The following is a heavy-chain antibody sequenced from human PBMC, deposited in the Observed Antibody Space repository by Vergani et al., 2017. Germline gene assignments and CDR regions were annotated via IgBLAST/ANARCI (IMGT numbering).Heavy chain of an antibody. CDR3: ANIAAPGPRGRGTGN. Sequence: DVQLVESGGGLVQPGGSLRLSCSTFGFTFSSYAMYWVRQAPGKGLEFVSSISTNGGTTYYADSVKGRFTISRDNSESTLHLQMTSLRAEDTAVYYCANIAAPGPRGRGTGNWGQGTLVTVSS. V-gene: IGHV3-64D*06. CDR2: ISTNGGTT. J-gene: IGHJ4*02. D-gene: IGHD6-13*01. CDR1: GFTFSSYA.